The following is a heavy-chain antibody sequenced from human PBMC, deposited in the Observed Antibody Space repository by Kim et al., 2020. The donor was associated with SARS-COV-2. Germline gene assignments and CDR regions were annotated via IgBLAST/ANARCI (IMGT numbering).Heavy chain of an antibody. CDR3: AKASNYYYGSGSLEGYFDY. CDR2: ISGSGGST. V-gene: IGHV3-23*01. J-gene: IGHJ4*02. CDR1: GFTFSSYA. Sequence: GGSLRLSCAASGFTFSSYAMSWVRQAPGKGLEWVSAISGSGGSTYYADSVKGRFTISRDNSKNTLYLQMNSLRAEDTAVYYCAKASNYYYGSGSLEGYFDYWGQGTLVTVSS. D-gene: IGHD3-10*01.